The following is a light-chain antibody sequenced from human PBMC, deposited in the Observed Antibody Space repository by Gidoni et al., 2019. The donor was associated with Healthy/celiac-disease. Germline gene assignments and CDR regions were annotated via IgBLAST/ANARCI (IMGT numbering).Light chain of an antibody. CDR1: SSNIGAGYD. Sequence: QSVLTQPPSVSGAPGQRVTLSCTGSSSNIGAGYDVHWYQQLPRTAPKLLIYGNSNRPSGVPDRFSGSKSGTSASLAITGLQAEDEADYYCQSYDSSLSGSYVVFGGGTKLTVL. V-gene: IGLV1-40*01. CDR2: GNS. J-gene: IGLJ2*01. CDR3: QSYDSSLSGSYVV.